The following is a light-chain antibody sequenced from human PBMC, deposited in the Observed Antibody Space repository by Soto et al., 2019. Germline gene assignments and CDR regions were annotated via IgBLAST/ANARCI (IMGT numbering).Light chain of an antibody. CDR1: QTVRNNY. J-gene: IGKJ5*01. V-gene: IGKV3-20*01. CDR2: DAS. CDR3: QQFKMYPIT. Sequence: EFVLTQSPGTLSLSPGERATLSCRASQTVRNNYLAWYQQKPGQAPRLLIYDASSRATGIPDRFGGSGSGTDFTLTISSLEPEDFAVYYCQQFKMYPITFGEGT.